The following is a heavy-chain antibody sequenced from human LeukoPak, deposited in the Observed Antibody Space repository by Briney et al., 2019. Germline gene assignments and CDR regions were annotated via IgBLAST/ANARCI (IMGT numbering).Heavy chain of an antibody. V-gene: IGHV3-23*01. CDR2: ISGSGGST. CDR1: GFTFSSYA. D-gene: IGHD6-13*01. J-gene: IGHJ4*02. CDR3: AKDGSPYSSSWYVPVGFDY. Sequence: GGSLRLSCAASGFTFSSYAMSWVRQAPGKGLEWVSAISGSGGSTYYADSVKGRFTISRDNSKNTLYLQMDSLRAEDTAVYYCAKDGSPYSSSWYVPVGFDYWGQGTLVTVSS.